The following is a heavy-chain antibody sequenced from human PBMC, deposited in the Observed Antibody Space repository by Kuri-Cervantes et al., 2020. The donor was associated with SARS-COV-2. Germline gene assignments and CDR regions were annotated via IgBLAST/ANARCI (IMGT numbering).Heavy chain of an antibody. V-gene: IGHV3-49*03. CDR3: TRDPAGPRGGPSPHPHDAFDI. D-gene: IGHD2-15*01. Sequence: GGSLRLSCTVSGGSISSSSYYWGWIRQPPGKGLEWVGFIRSKAYGGTTEYAASVKGRFTISRDDSKSIAYLQMNSLKTEDTAVYYCTRDPAGPRGGPSPHPHDAFDIWGQGTMVTVSS. J-gene: IGHJ3*02. CDR2: IRSKAYGGTT. CDR1: GGSISSSSYY.